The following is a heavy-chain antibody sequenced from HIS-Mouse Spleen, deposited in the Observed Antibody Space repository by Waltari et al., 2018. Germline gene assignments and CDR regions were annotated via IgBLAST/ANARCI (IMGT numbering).Heavy chain of an antibody. CDR1: GYSISSGYY. D-gene: IGHD6-6*01. V-gene: IGHV3-11*01. CDR3: ARDVKESSSTYYYYGMDV. J-gene: IGHJ6*02. CDR2: ISSSGSTI. Sequence: QVQLQESGPGLVKPSETLSLTCTVSGYSISSGYYWGCTRQPPGKGLEWVSDISSSGSTIYYADSVKGRFTISRDNAKNSLYLQMNSLRAEDTAVYYCARDVKESSSTYYYYGMDVWGQGTTVTVSS.